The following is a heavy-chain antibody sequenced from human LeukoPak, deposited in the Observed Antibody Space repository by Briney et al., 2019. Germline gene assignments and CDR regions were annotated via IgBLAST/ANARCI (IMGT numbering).Heavy chain of an antibody. D-gene: IGHD3-10*01. Sequence: GGSLTLSCAPSGLSFSSYAMSWVRQAPGKGLAWVSAISGIGGSTYYGDSVKGRFTISRDNSKNPPYLQMSGLRAEDPAVYYSAKVLLWFGELPYYFDYWGQGTLVTVSS. CDR3: AKVLLWFGELPYYFDY. CDR2: ISGIGGST. J-gene: IGHJ4*02. V-gene: IGHV3-23*01. CDR1: GLSFSSYA.